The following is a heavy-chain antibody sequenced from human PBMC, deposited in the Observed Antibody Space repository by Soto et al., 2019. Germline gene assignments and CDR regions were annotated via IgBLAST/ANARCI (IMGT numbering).Heavy chain of an antibody. J-gene: IGHJ4*02. CDR3: ARGGRDGYTV. V-gene: IGHV4-34*01. D-gene: IGHD5-12*01. Sequence: SETLSLTCAVYGGTFSGYYWSWIRQPPGKGLEWIGEINHSGSTNYNPSLKSRVTISVDTSKNQFSLKLSSVTAADTAVYYCARGGRDGYTVWGQGTLVTVSS. CDR1: GGTFSGYY. CDR2: INHSGST.